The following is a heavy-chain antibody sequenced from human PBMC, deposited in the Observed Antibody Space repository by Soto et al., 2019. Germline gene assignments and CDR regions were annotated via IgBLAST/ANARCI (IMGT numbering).Heavy chain of an antibody. CDR3: AKDFGGSGSRIYWYFDL. D-gene: IGHD3-10*01. CDR1: GFTFSSFA. Sequence: EVQLLESGGGLVQPGGSLRLSCEASGFTFSSFAMTRVRQAPGKGLEWVSTISASGGTTYYAVSVKGQFTISRDNSKNTLYLRMNYLTAGDTAVYYCAKDFGGSGSRIYWYFDLWGRGTLVTVSS. V-gene: IGHV3-23*01. CDR2: ISASGGTT. J-gene: IGHJ2*01.